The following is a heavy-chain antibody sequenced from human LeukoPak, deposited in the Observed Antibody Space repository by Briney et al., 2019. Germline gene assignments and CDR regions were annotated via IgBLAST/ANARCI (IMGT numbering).Heavy chain of an antibody. CDR2: ISSSSSTI. J-gene: IGHJ6*03. Sequence: GGSLRLSCAASGFTVSSNYMSWVRQAPGKGLEWVSCISSSSSTIYYADSVKGRFTISRDNAKNSLYLQMNSLRAEDTAVYYCARADIVVVPAAIRDYYYYMDVWGKGPRSPSP. D-gene: IGHD2-2*01. V-gene: IGHV3-48*01. CDR3: ARADIVVVPAAIRDYYYYMDV. CDR1: GFTVSSNY.